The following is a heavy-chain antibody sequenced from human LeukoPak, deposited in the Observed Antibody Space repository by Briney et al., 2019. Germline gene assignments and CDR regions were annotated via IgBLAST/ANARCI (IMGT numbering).Heavy chain of an antibody. J-gene: IGHJ5*02. V-gene: IGHV1-46*01. D-gene: IGHD1-1*01. CDR1: GYTFTIHH. CDR2: INPSGGST. CDR3: AREGEQLERSWFDP. Sequence: GASVKVSCKASGYTFTIHHIQWVRQAPGQGLEWMGIINPSGGSTSYAQKFQGRVTMTRDTSTSTVYMELSSLRSEDTAVYYCAREGEQLERSWFDPWGQGTLVTVSS.